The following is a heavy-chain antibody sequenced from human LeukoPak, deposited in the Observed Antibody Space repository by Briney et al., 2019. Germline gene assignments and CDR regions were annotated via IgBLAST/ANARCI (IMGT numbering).Heavy chain of an antibody. V-gene: IGHV4-39*07. Sequence: SETLSLTCTVSGASVSGDPYYWGWIRQPPGKGLEWIGNIYYSGSTYYTASLQSRVTISIETSKNQFSLKLSSVTAADTAVYYCARGDSSGWYNYYYYYMDVWGKGTTVTISS. D-gene: IGHD6-19*01. CDR3: ARGDSSGWYNYYYYYMDV. CDR2: IYYSGST. J-gene: IGHJ6*03. CDR1: GASVSGDPYY.